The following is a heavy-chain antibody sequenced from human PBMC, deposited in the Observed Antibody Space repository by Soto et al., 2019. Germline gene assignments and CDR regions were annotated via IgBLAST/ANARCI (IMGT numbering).Heavy chain of an antibody. V-gene: IGHV1-69*08. CDR2: IIPILGIA. D-gene: IGHD1-1*01. J-gene: IGHJ6*02. CDR1: GGTFSSYT. CDR3: ARDDWNDPYYYYGMGV. Sequence: QVQLVQSGAEVKKPGSSVKVSCKASGGTFSSYTISWVRQAPGQGLEWMGRIIPILGIANYAQKFQGRVTITADKSTSTDYMELSSLRSEDTAVYYCARDDWNDPYYYYGMGVWGQGNTVTVSS.